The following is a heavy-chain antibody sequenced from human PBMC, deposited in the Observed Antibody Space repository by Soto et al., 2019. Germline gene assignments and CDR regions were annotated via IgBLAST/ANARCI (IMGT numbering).Heavy chain of an antibody. Sequence: QVQLQQSGPRLVKPSQTLSLTCNVSGASINSGVYCWSWIRQNPGQGLEWIGCIPYGGSTHYNPSLGSRLSISVDTSQSQFSLKLRSVTAADTAIYFCATYYYDTSGYPWIEYWGQGTLVTVSS. V-gene: IGHV4-31*03. CDR3: ATYYYDTSGYPWIEY. D-gene: IGHD3-22*01. CDR1: GASINSGVYC. CDR2: IPYGGST. J-gene: IGHJ4*02.